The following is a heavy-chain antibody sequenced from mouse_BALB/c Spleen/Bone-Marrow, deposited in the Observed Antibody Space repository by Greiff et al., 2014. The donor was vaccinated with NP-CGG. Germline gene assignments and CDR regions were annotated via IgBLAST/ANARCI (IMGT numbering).Heavy chain of an antibody. Sequence: VQLQQSGPELVKPGASVKISCKASGYAFSSSWMSWVKQRPGQGLEWIGRIYPGDGDTNYNGKFKGKATLTADKSSSTAYMQLSSLTSVDSAVYFCARTGPFDYWGQGTTLTVSS. J-gene: IGHJ2*01. CDR3: ARTGPFDY. CDR2: IYPGDGDT. V-gene: IGHV1-82*01. CDR1: GYAFSSSW. D-gene: IGHD4-1*01.